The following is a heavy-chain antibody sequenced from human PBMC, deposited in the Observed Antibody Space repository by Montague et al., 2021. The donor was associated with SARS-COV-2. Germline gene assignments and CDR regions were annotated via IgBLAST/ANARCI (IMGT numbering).Heavy chain of an antibody. Sequence: SETLSLTCTVSGGSITNNMDYWAWIRQPPGKGLEWIGSIYYTGNTYYXPSLKSRVTISVVTSKNHFTLKLSSVTAAETAVYYCARLKRYFDSSGSPSAFDFWGQGTKVTVSS. D-gene: IGHD3-22*01. V-gene: IGHV4-39*02. CDR3: ARLKRYFDSSGSPSAFDF. J-gene: IGHJ3*01. CDR1: GGSITNNMDY. CDR2: IYYTGNT.